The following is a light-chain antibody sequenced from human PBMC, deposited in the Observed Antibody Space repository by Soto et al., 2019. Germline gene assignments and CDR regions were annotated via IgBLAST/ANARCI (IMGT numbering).Light chain of an antibody. CDR1: QSVSSN. CDR3: QQYNNWPLT. V-gene: IGKV3-15*01. J-gene: IGKJ4*01. CDR2: GAS. Sequence: EIVTTQSPATLSVSPGERANLSCRASQSVSSNLAWYQQKPGQAPRLLIYGASTRATGIPARFSGSGSGTEFTLTISSLQSEDFAVYYCQQYNNWPLTFGGGTKVDIK.